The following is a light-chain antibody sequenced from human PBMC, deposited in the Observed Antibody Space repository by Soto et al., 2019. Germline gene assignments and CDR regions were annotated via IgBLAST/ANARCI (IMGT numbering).Light chain of an antibody. Sequence: EIVMTQSPATLSVSPGERATLSCRASQSVSSNLAWYQQKPGQAPRRLIYGASTRATGIPARFSGSGSATEFTLTIGSLPSGDFAVYYGQQYNNWPYTVGQGTKLEIK. V-gene: IGKV3-15*01. CDR1: QSVSSN. CDR2: GAS. J-gene: IGKJ2*01. CDR3: QQYNNWPYT.